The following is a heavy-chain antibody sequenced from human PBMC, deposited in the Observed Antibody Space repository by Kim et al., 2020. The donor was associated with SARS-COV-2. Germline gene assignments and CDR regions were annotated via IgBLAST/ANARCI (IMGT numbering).Heavy chain of an antibody. V-gene: IGHV1-69*01. J-gene: IGHJ3*02. CDR3: ARGTTGTTSSSAFDI. Sequence: QKFQGRVTITADESTSTAYMELSSLRSEDTAVYYCARGTTGTTSSSAFDIWGQGTMVTVSS. D-gene: IGHD1-1*01.